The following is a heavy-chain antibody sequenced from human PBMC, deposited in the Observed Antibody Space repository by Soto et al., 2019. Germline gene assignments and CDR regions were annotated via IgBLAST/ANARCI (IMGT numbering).Heavy chain of an antibody. J-gene: IGHJ4*02. CDR2: TYYRSQWLN. D-gene: IGHD3-22*01. CDR1: GDGVSSNSAA. V-gene: IGHV6-1*01. CDR3: AREKGYYHDSSGRFAY. Sequence: SQTLSLTCAISGDGVSSNSAAWNWIRQSPSRGLEWLGRTYYRSQWLNDYADSVKSRITIKPDTSKNQFSLELDSVTPEDTAVYYWAREKGYYHDSSGRFAYWGMGTLVTDSS.